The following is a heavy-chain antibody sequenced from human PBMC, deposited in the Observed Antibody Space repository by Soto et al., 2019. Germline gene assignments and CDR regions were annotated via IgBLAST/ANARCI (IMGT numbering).Heavy chain of an antibody. CDR2: INPSGGST. D-gene: IGHD1-26*01. CDR3: ARSRNSGSYYLYYYYGMDV. CDR1: GYTFTSYY. V-gene: IGHV1-46*01. Sequence: ASVKVSCKASGYTFTSYYMHWVRQAPGQGLEWMGIINPSGGSTSYAQKFQGRVTMTRDTSTSTVYMELSSLRSEDTAVYYCARSRNSGSYYLYYYYGMDVWGQGTTVTVSS. J-gene: IGHJ6*02.